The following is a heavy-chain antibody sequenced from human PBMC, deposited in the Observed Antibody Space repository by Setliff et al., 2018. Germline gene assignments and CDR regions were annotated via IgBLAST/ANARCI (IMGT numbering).Heavy chain of an antibody. J-gene: IGHJ4*02. CDR3: ARDSALHSYHYDSSGYLDY. D-gene: IGHD3-22*01. CDR1: GGSIRNYY. CDR2: IYYSGNT. V-gene: IGHV4-59*12. Sequence: PSETLSLTCTVSGGSIRNYYWSWIRQPPGKGLEWIGYIYYSGNTNYNPSLKSRVTISGDTSKNQFSLKLTSVTAADTAVYFCARDSALHSYHYDSSGYLDYWGQGALVTVSS.